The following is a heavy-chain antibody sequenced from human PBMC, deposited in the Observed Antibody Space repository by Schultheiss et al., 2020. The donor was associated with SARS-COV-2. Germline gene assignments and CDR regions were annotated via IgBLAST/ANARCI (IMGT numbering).Heavy chain of an antibody. CDR2: ISYDGSNK. CDR3: AKMAMATITFPSCFDY. CDR1: GFTVSSNY. Sequence: GGSPRLSCAASGFTVSSNYMSWVRQAPGKGLEWVAVISYDGSNKYYADSVKGRFTISRDNSKNTLYLQMNSLRAEDTAVYYCAKMAMATITFPSCFDYWGQGTLVTVSS. V-gene: IGHV3-30*18. D-gene: IGHD5-24*01. J-gene: IGHJ4*02.